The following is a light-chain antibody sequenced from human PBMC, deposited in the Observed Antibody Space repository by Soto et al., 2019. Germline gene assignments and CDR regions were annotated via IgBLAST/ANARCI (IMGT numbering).Light chain of an antibody. V-gene: IGLV2-8*01. CDR3: SSYAGSKNLV. J-gene: IGLJ3*02. CDR2: DVS. CDR1: SSDVGGYNY. Sequence: QSALTQPPSASGSPGQSVTISCTGTSSDVGGYNYVSWYQQHPGKAPKLMIYDVSKRPSGVPDRFSGSKSGSTASLIVSGLQPEDEADYYCSSYAGSKNLVFGGGTQLTVL.